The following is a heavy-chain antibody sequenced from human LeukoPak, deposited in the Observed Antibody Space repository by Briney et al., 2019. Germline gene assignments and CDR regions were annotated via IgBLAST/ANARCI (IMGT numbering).Heavy chain of an antibody. CDR2: ISGSGGST. CDR3: AKTSPYDSSFDY. V-gene: IGHV3-23*01. Sequence: PGGSLRLSCAASGFTFSSFAMSWVRQAPGKGLEWVSAISGSGGSTYYADSVKGRFTISRDNSKNTLYLQMNSQRAEDTAVYYCAKTSPYDSSFDYWGQGTLVTVSS. J-gene: IGHJ4*02. CDR1: GFTFSSFA. D-gene: IGHD3-22*01.